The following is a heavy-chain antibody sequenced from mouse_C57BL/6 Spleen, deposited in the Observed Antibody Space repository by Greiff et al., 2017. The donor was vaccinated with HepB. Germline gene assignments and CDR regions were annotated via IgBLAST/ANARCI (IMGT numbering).Heavy chain of an antibody. CDR2: IDPSDSYT. D-gene: IGHD3-2*02. CDR1: GYTFTSYW. CDR3: ARRSSGYGNLHYYAMDY. V-gene: IGHV1-69*01. J-gene: IGHJ4*01. Sequence: QVQLKQPGAELVMPGASVKLSCKASGYTFTSYWMHWVKQRPGQGLEWIGEIDPSDSYTNYNQKFKGKSTLTVDKSSSTAYMQLSSLTSEDSAVYYCARRSSGYGNLHYYAMDYWGQGTSVTVSS.